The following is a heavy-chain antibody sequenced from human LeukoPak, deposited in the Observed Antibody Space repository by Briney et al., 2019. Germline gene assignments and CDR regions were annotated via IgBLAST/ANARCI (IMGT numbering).Heavy chain of an antibody. V-gene: IGHV3-15*01. CDR2: IKSKSDGGTT. CDR3: TTAGLMNLAATDY. J-gene: IGHJ4*02. D-gene: IGHD1-26*01. CDR1: GFTFSAVW. Sequence: GGSLRLSCAASGFTFSAVWMTCVRQAPGKGLEWVGRIKSKSDGGTTDYAAPVKGRFTVSRDDSRNTLFLQMNSLKTEDTAVYYCTTAGLMNLAATDYWGQGALVTVSS.